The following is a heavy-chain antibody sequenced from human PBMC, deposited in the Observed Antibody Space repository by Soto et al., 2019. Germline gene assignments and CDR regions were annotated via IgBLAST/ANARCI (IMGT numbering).Heavy chain of an antibody. V-gene: IGHV3-30*03. CDR2: ISFGGSIQ. CDR1: GFTFSNYA. J-gene: IGHJ5*01. D-gene: IGHD2-15*01. CDR3: ATDGEEGSCRGGSCYTSNWFDS. Sequence: QVQLVESGGGVVHPGRSLRLSCAASGFTFSNYAIHWVRQAPGKGLEWVAVISFGGSIQFFADSVKGRFSIFRDSSRXMXSXQXXCLTPEDTALYYCATDGEEGSCRGGSCYTSNWFDSWGQGTLVTVSS.